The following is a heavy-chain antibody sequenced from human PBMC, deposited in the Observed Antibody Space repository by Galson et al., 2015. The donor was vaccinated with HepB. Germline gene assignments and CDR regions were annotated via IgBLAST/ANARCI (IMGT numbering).Heavy chain of an antibody. V-gene: IGHV3-33*01. D-gene: IGHD3-10*01. CDR2: IWYDGSNK. CDR3: AREHRVYGSGSYYNIFDY. J-gene: IGHJ4*02. CDR1: GFTFSNYG. Sequence: SLRLSCAASGFTFSNYGLHWVRQAPGKGLEWVAVIWYDGSNKYYADSVKGRFTISRDNSKNTLYLQMNSLRAEDTAVYYCAREHRVYGSGSYYNIFDYWGQGTLVTVSS.